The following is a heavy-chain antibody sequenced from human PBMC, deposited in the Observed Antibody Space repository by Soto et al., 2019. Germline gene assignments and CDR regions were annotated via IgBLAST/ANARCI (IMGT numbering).Heavy chain of an antibody. V-gene: IGHV3-72*01. J-gene: IGHJ4*02. D-gene: IGHD4-4*01. Sequence: GGSLRLSCATSGFTFSDHYMDWVRQAPGRGLEWVGRSRNKANGYTTEYAASVRGRFTVSRDESKNSLYLQMDSLKTEDTAVYFCVRGYRSFDSWGLGTLVTVSS. CDR2: SRNKANGYTT. CDR1: GFTFSDHY. CDR3: VRGYRSFDS.